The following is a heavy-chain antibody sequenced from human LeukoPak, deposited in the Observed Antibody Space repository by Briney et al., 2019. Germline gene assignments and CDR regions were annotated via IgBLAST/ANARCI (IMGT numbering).Heavy chain of an antibody. J-gene: IGHJ5*02. CDR1: GGSISSYY. D-gene: IGHD6-19*01. CDR3: ARGGRAVASNWFDP. CDR2: IYYSGST. Sequence: PSETLSLTCTVSGGSISSYYWSWIRQPPGKGLEWIGYIYYSGSTNYNPSLKSRVPISVDTSKNQFSLKLSSVTAADTAVYYCARGGRAVASNWFDPWGQGTLVTVSS. V-gene: IGHV4-59*01.